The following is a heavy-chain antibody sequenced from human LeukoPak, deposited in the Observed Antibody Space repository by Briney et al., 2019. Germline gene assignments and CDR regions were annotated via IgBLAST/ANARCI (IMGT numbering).Heavy chain of an antibody. D-gene: IGHD3-3*01. CDR3: ATSSHYDFWSGSFDY. Sequence: SVSLSCSVCGFTIDAYIMLWLEPAPGMDWAGVFSISWNSGSIGYADSVKGRFTIPRDNAKNTLYLQMNSLRAEDMALYYCATSSHYDFWSGSFDYWGKGTLVTVSS. V-gene: IGHV3-9*03. CDR2: ISWNSGSI. J-gene: IGHJ4*02. CDR1: GFTIDAYI.